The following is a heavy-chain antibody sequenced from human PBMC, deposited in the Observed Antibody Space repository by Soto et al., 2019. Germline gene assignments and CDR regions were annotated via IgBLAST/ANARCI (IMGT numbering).Heavy chain of an antibody. CDR1: GGSISSYY. D-gene: IGHD1-26*01. Sequence: SETLSLTCTVSGGSISSYYWSWIRQPPGKGLEWIGYIYYSGSTNYNPSLKSRVTISVDTSKNQFSLKLSSATAADTAVYYCARDTRYSGSYPYGMDVWGQGTTVTVSS. V-gene: IGHV4-59*01. CDR3: ARDTRYSGSYPYGMDV. CDR2: IYYSGST. J-gene: IGHJ6*02.